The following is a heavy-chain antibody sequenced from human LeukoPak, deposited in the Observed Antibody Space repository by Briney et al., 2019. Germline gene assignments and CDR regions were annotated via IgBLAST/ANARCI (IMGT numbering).Heavy chain of an antibody. CDR3: ARDGGYCSGGNCHIWFDP. CDR2: IHHGGSA. V-gene: IGHV4-38-2*02. CDR1: GYSISSGYY. Sequence: SETLSLTCTVSGYSISSGYYWGWSRQPPGMGLEWIGSIHHGGSAYYNSSLESRVTILVDTSKNQFSLKMSSVTAADTAVYYCARDGGYCSGGNCHIWFDPWGQGTLVTVSS. J-gene: IGHJ5*02. D-gene: IGHD2-15*01.